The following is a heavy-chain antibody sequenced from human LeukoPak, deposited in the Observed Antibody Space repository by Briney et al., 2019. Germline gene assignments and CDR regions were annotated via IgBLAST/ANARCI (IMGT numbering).Heavy chain of an antibody. J-gene: IGHJ6*03. D-gene: IGHD6-19*01. CDR3: ARGSSGWYDYYYMDV. CDR1: GGTISSYY. CDR2: IYTSGST. V-gene: IGHV4-4*07. Sequence: PSETLSLTCTVSGGTISSYYWSWIRQPAGKGLEWIGRIYTSGSTNYNPSLKSRVTMSVDTSKNQFSLKLSSVTAADTAVYYCARGSSGWYDYYYMDVWGKGTTVTVSS.